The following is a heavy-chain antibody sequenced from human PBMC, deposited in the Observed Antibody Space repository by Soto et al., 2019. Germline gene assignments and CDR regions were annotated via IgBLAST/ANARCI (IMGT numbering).Heavy chain of an antibody. Sequence: PSETLSLTCTVSGGSINNHYWSWILQPPGKGLEWIGYIYYSGTTNYNPSLKGRVTISVDTSKNQFSLNLTSLTAADTAVYYCAWGLMVYATHFDYWGQGTLVTVSS. CDR1: GGSINNHY. CDR3: AWGLMVYATHFDY. CDR2: IYYSGTT. J-gene: IGHJ4*02. V-gene: IGHV4-59*11. D-gene: IGHD2-8*01.